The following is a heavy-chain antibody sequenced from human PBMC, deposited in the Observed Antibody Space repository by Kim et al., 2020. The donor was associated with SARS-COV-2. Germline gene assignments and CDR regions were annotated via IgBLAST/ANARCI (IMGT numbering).Heavy chain of an antibody. Sequence: YPGTVKGRITISRENAKNALYLQMNSRRAGDTAVYYCARGYSSSWYWAFDIWGQGTMVTVSS. CDR3: ARGYSSSWYWAFDI. V-gene: IGHV3-13*01. J-gene: IGHJ3*02. D-gene: IGHD6-13*01.